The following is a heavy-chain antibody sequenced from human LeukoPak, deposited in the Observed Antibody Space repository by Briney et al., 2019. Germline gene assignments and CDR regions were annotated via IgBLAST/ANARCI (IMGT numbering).Heavy chain of an antibody. CDR2: TNWDTNNV. V-gene: IGHV3-9*01. Sequence: GGSLRLSCVASGYYFGDYGMHWVRQAPGKGLEWVSGTNWDTNNVGYADSVKGRFTISRDNAKNSLYLQINSLRAEDTAVYYCAKDIGYCGGGSCSSDYFGLDVWGLGTTVTVSS. CDR1: GYYFGDYG. CDR3: AKDIGYCGGGSCSSDYFGLDV. D-gene: IGHD2-15*01. J-gene: IGHJ6*02.